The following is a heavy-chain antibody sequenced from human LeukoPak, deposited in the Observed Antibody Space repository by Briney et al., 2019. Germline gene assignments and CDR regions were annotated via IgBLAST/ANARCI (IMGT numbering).Heavy chain of an antibody. D-gene: IGHD3-3*01. Sequence: PSEALSLTCTASGGSISSSSYYWGWIRQPPGKGLEWIGSIYYSGSTYYNPSLKSRVTISVDTSKNQFSLKLSSVTAADTAVYYCARLRSGYYYYYYYYTDVWGKGTTVTVSS. J-gene: IGHJ6*03. CDR1: GGSISSSSYY. CDR2: IYYSGST. CDR3: ARLRSGYYYYYYYYTDV. V-gene: IGHV4-39*07.